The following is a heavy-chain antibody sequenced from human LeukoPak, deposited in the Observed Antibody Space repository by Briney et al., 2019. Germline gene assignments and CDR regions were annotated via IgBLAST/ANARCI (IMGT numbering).Heavy chain of an antibody. D-gene: IGHD3-3*01. V-gene: IGHV1-18*01. J-gene: IGHJ4*01. Sequence: GASVKVSCKASGYTFTSYYISWVRQAPGQGLEWMGWINAYNGNTNYAQKLQGRVTMTTDTSTSTAYMEVRSLRSDDTAVYYCARLFHPVYHDFVSGYFSYWGQGTLVTVSS. CDR2: INAYNGNT. CDR3: ARLFHPVYHDFVSGYFSY. CDR1: GYTFTSYY.